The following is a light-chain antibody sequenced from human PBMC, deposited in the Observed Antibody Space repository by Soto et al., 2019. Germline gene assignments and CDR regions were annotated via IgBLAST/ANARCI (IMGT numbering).Light chain of an antibody. CDR3: QQYNNWPPYT. Sequence: EIVMTQSPATLSVSPGERATLSCRASQSVSSNLAWYQQKPGQAPRLLIYGASTSATGIPARFSGSGSGTEFTLTISSLLSEDFAVYYCQQYNNWPPYTFGQGTKVDIK. CDR2: GAS. J-gene: IGKJ2*01. V-gene: IGKV3-15*01. CDR1: QSVSSN.